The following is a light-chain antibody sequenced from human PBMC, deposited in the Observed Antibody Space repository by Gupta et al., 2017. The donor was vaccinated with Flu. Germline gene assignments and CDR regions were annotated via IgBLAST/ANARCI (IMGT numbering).Light chain of an antibody. CDR1: QSITDW. CDR2: DAS. V-gene: IGKV1-5*03. CDR3: LRSHFPYT. Sequence: DSQMTKSPSTLSASVGDRLTITCRASQSITDWLAWYQQKPGKAPQLLIYDASHLQDGVPPRFSGGGSGTDFPLTISGLQPDDLATYYCLRSHFPYTFGQGTKVEIK. J-gene: IGKJ2*01.